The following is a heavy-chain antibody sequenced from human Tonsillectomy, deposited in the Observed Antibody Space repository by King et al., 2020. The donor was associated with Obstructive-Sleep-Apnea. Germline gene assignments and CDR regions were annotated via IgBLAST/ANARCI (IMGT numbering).Heavy chain of an antibody. V-gene: IGHV3-13*01. Sequence: VQLVESGGGLLQPGGSLRLSCAASGFTFSSYDMHWVRQATGKGLEWVSAIGTAGDTYYLGSVKGRFTISRENAKNSLDLQMNSLRAGDTAVYYCVRGVVRGVIVYYFDYWGQGTLVTVSS. CDR1: GFTFSSYD. CDR2: IGTAGDT. CDR3: VRGVVRGVIVYYFDY. D-gene: IGHD3-10*02. J-gene: IGHJ4*02.